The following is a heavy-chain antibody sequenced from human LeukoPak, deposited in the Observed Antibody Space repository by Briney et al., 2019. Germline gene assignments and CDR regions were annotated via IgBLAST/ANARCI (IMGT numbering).Heavy chain of an antibody. J-gene: IGHJ4*02. CDR3: AKDTPDIVVVPAADLYFDY. CDR1: GFAFSSYG. Sequence: GGSLRLSCAASGFAFSSYGMHWVRQGPGKGLEWVAFIRYDGSNKYYGDSVKGRFTISRDNSKNTLYLQMNSLRAEDTAVYYCAKDTPDIVVVPAADLYFDYWGQGTLVTVSS. D-gene: IGHD2-2*01. CDR2: IRYDGSNK. V-gene: IGHV3-30*02.